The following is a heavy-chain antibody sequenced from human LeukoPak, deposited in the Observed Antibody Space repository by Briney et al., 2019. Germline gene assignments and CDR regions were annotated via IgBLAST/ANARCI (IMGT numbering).Heavy chain of an antibody. V-gene: IGHV3-20*04. CDR1: GFAFEEHG. CDR3: ARAPITSPFYFDY. J-gene: IGHJ4*02. CDR2: INWSGEST. Sequence: GGSLRLSCTGSGFAFEEHGMSWVRQVPGKGLEWVSGINWSGESTGYADPLRGRFTISRDNAKNSLYLQMDSLRAEDTALYYCARAPITSPFYFDYWGQGTLVTVSS. D-gene: IGHD2-2*01.